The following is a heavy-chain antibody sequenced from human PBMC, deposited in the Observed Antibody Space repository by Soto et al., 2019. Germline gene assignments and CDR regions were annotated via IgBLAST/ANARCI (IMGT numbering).Heavy chain of an antibody. V-gene: IGHV3-64D*06. D-gene: IGHD2-15*01. Sequence: PGGSLRLSCSVSGCTFSVYSMHWVRQAPGKGLEYVAVIRHNGANIYYADSVKGRFIISRDNSNNRLYLQMSSLRLEDTAVYYCVRDWWGFDYWGQGTPVTVSS. CDR3: VRDWWGFDY. J-gene: IGHJ4*02. CDR2: IRHNGANI. CDR1: GCTFSVYS.